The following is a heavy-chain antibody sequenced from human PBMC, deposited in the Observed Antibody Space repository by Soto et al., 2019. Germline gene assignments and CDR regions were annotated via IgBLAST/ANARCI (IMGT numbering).Heavy chain of an antibody. Sequence: PGGSLRLSCAASGFTFSSYAMSWVRQAPGKGLEWVSAISGSGGSTYYADSVKGRFTISRDNSKNTLYLQMNSLRAEDTAVYYCAKGPRYYYYYGMDVWGRGTTVTVSS. CDR1: GFTFSSYA. V-gene: IGHV3-23*01. CDR3: AKGPRYYYYYGMDV. J-gene: IGHJ6*02. CDR2: ISGSGGST.